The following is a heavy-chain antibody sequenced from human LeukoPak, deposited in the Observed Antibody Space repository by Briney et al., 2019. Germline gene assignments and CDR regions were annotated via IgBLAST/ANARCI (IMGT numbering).Heavy chain of an antibody. V-gene: IGHV3-7*03. Sequence: GGSLRLSCAASGFTFSSYWMSWVRQAPGKGLEWVANIKQDGSEKYYVDSVKGRFTISRDNAKNSLYLQMNSLRAEDTAVYYCARISRHQLPADSANAYYYYYYGMDVWGKGTTVTVSS. CDR2: IKQDGSEK. CDR3: ARISRHQLPADSANAYYYYYYGMDV. D-gene: IGHD2-2*01. CDR1: GFTFSSYW. J-gene: IGHJ6*04.